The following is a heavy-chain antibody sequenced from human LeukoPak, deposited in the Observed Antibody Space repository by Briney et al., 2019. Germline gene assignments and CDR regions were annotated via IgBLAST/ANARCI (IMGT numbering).Heavy chain of an antibody. Sequence: SETLSLTCTVSGGSISSSSYYWGWIRQPPGKGLEWIGSIYYSGSTYYNPSLKSRVTISVDTSKNQFSLKLSSVTAADTAGYYCAAPRTRDYYYDSSGYYFSDAFDIWGQGTMVTVSS. CDR3: AAPRTRDYYYDSSGYYFSDAFDI. J-gene: IGHJ3*02. CDR1: GGSISSSSYY. D-gene: IGHD3-22*01. V-gene: IGHV4-39*01. CDR2: IYYSGST.